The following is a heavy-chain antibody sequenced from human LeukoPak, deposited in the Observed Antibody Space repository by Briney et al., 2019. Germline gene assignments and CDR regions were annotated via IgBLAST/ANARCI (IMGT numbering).Heavy chain of an antibody. CDR2: IYYSGST. CDR1: GGSISSYY. J-gene: IGHJ4*02. V-gene: IGHV4-59*01. CDR3: ARDLGGIYFDY. Sequence: KPSETLSLTCTVSGGSISSYYWSWIRQPPGKGLEWIGYIYYSGSTNYNPSLKSRVTISIDTSKNQFSLNLSSVTAADTAVYYCARDLGGIYFDYWGQGTLVTVSS. D-gene: IGHD1-26*01.